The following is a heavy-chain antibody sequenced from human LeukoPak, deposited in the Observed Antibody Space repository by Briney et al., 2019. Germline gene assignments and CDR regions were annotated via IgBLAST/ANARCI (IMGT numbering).Heavy chain of an antibody. CDR2: TCDSANT. D-gene: IGHD6-19*01. Sequence: PSETLSLTCTVSGGSFSNYCWNWMRQSPGKGLEWIGYTCDSANTYYNLSLKSRVTISVDTSKNQFSLKLTSTTAADMAVYYCARWHDSGRYFDYWGRGTSVTVSS. CDR1: GGSFSNYC. CDR3: ARWHDSGRYFDY. V-gene: IGHV4-59*01. J-gene: IGHJ4*02.